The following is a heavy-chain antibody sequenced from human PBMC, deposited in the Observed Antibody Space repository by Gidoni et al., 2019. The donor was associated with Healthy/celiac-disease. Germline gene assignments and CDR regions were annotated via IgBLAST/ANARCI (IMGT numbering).Heavy chain of an antibody. J-gene: IGHJ4*02. CDR3: ARDRGIAVAFDY. CDR1: GFPFSSYS. Sequence: EVQLVESGGGLVKPGGSLRLSCAASGFPFSSYSMNWVRQAPGKGLEWVSSISSSSSYIYYADSVKGRFTISRDNAKNSLYLQMNSLRAEDTAVYYCARDRGIAVAFDYWGQGTLVTVSS. D-gene: IGHD6-19*01. CDR2: ISSSSSYI. V-gene: IGHV3-21*01.